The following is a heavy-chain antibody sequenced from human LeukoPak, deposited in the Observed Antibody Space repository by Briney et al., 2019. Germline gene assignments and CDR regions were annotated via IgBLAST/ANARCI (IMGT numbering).Heavy chain of an antibody. CDR3: VHTGWHDIRVPDY. D-gene: IGHD3-9*01. V-gene: IGHV2-5*01. Sequence: SGPTLLHPTRTLTLTCTFSGFSLRTSGGGGGWIRQPQEKALEWLPLILWNDDKRYSPSLKSRLTITQDTSTNQVVLTMTNMDPVDTATYFCVHTGWHDIRVPDYWGQGTLVTVSS. J-gene: IGHJ4*02. CDR2: ILWNDDK. CDR1: GFSLRTSGGG.